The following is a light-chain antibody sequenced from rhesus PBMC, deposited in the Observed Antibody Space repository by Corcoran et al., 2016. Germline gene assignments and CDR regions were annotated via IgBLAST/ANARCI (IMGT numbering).Light chain of an antibody. CDR3: MQTLQTPYS. J-gene: IGKJ2*01. CDR2: LVS. CDR1: QSLRDSDGYTH. Sequence: DIVMTQTPLSLPVTPGEPASISCRSSQSLRDSDGYTHLHWYLQKPGQSPQLLISLVSNRASGVPDRFSGSGSGTDVTLKSSRVEAEDVGVYYCMQTLQTPYSFGQGTKVEIK. V-gene: IGKV2-78*01.